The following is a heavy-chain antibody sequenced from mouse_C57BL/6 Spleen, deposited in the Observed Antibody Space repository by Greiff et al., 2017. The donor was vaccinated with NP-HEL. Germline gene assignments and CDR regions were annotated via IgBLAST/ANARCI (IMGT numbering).Heavy chain of an antibody. V-gene: IGHV1-82*01. J-gene: IGHJ2*01. CDR3: ARAGTGLFDY. Sequence: VQLQQSGPELVKPGASVKISCKASGYAFSSSWMNWVKQRPGKGLEWIGRIYPGDGDTNYNGKFKGKATLTADKSSSTAYMQLSSLTSEDSAVYFCARAGTGLFDYWGKGTTLTVSS. CDR2: IYPGDGDT. D-gene: IGHD4-1*01. CDR1: GYAFSSSW.